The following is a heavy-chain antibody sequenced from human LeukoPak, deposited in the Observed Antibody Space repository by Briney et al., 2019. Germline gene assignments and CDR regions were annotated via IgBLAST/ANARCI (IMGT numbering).Heavy chain of an antibody. Sequence: GGSLRLSCAASGFTISSYGMHWVRQAPGKGLEWVAVISYDGSNKYYADSVKGRFTISRDNSKNTLYLQMNSLRAEDTAVYYCVRDLILVWTPGDDFDYCGQGTLVTVSS. V-gene: IGHV3-30*03. D-gene: IGHD2-8*01. CDR3: VRDLILVWTPGDDFDY. CDR1: GFTISSYG. CDR2: ISYDGSNK. J-gene: IGHJ4*02.